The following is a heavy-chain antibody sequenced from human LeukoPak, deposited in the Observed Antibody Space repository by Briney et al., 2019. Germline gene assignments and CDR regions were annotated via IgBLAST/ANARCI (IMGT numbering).Heavy chain of an antibody. Sequence: ASVKVSCKASGGTFSSYAISWVRQAPGQGLEWMGGIIPIFGTANYAQKFQGRVTITADESTSTAYMELSSLRSEDTAVYYCAIAAAGIWYWFDPWGQGTLVTVSS. CDR1: GGTFSSYA. D-gene: IGHD6-13*01. CDR2: IIPIFGTA. V-gene: IGHV1-69*01. J-gene: IGHJ5*02. CDR3: AIAAAGIWYWFDP.